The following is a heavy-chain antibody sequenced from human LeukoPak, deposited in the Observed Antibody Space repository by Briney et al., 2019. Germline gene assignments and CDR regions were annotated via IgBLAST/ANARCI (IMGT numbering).Heavy chain of an antibody. CDR3: ARGGDTAMVTRPWDDYYYYMDV. CDR2: FDPEDGET. J-gene: IGHJ6*03. V-gene: IGHV1-24*01. Sequence: GASVKVSCKVSGYTLTELSMHWVRQAPGKGLEWMGGFDPEDGETIYAQKFQGRVTMTEDTSTDTAYMELSSLRSEDTAVYYCARGGDTAMVTRPWDDYYYYMDVWGKGTTVTVSS. D-gene: IGHD5-18*01. CDR1: GYTLTELS.